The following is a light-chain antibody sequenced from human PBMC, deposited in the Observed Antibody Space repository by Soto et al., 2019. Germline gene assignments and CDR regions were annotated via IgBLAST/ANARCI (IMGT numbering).Light chain of an antibody. V-gene: IGLV3-21*04. CDR3: QVWDTSDHRV. CDR2: YDS. J-gene: IGLJ2*01. Sequence: SSELTQPPSVSVAPGKTARITCGGNNIGSKSVHWYQQKPGQAPVVVIYYDSDRPSGIPERFSGSNSGNTATLTISRVEAGDEADYYCQVWDTSDHRVFGGGTKLTVL. CDR1: NIGSKS.